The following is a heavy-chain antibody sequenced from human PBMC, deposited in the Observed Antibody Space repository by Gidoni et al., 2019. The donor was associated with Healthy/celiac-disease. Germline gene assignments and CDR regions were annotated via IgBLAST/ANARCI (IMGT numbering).Heavy chain of an antibody. CDR2: INHSGST. V-gene: IGHV4-34*01. CDR3: ARGVEWELKLYY. D-gene: IGHD1-26*01. J-gene: IGHJ4*02. Sequence: QVQLQQWGAGLLKPSETLSLTCAVYGGSFSGYYWSWIRQPPGKGLEWIGEINHSGSTNYNPSLKSRVTISVDTSKNQFSLKLSSVTAADTAVYYCARGVEWELKLYYWDQGTLVTVSS. CDR1: GGSFSGYY.